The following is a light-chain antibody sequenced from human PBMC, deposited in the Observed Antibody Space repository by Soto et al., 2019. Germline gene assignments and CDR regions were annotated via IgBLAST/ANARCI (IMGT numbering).Light chain of an antibody. CDR3: QQYNSYSPLT. Sequence: DIQITQSPSTLSASVGDRVTITCRASQSISTWLSWYQQKPGKAPKLLIYDVSSLESGVPSRFSGSGSGTEFTLTISSLQPDDFATYYCQQYNSYSPLTFGGGTKVDI. CDR2: DVS. J-gene: IGKJ4*01. CDR1: QSISTW. V-gene: IGKV1-5*01.